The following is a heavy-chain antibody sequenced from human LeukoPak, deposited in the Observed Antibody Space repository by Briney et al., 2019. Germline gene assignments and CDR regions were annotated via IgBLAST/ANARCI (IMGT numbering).Heavy chain of an antibody. CDR2: ISYDGSNK. Sequence: PGGSLRLSCAASGFTFSGYAMHWVRQAPGKGLEWVAIISYDGSNKYYADSVKGRFTISRDNSKNTMCLQMNSLRAEDTAVYYCARDRYYYDSSGYWGREEDYYYYGMDVWGQGTTVTVSS. V-gene: IGHV3-30-3*01. CDR3: ARDRYYYDSSGYWGREEDYYYYGMDV. D-gene: IGHD3-22*01. J-gene: IGHJ6*02. CDR1: GFTFSGYA.